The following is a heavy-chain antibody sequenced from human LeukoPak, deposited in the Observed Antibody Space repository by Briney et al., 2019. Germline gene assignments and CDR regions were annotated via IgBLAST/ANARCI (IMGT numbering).Heavy chain of an antibody. D-gene: IGHD3-22*01. CDR3: ATSRGYFFRWFQH. J-gene: IGHJ1*01. CDR1: GFTFSNYE. Sequence: GGSLRLSCSASGFTFSNYEMNWVRQAPGKGLEWVSYIASSGSTIYYADSVKGRFAISRDNAKSSLYLQMNSLRADDTAVYYCATSRGYFFRWFQHWGQGTLVTVSS. V-gene: IGHV3-48*03. CDR2: IASSGSTI.